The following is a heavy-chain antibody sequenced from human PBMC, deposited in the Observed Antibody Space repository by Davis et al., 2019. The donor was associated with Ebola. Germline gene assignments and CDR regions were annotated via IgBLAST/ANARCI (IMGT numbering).Heavy chain of an antibody. D-gene: IGHD3-9*01. V-gene: IGHV3-30-3*02. CDR1: GFTFSGYS. J-gene: IGHJ4*02. CDR2: ISYDGGNK. Sequence: GESLKISCAASGFTFSGYSMHWVRQAPGKGLEWVAVISYDGGNKHYADSVKGRFTISRDNSKNTLYLQMNSLRDEDTAVYYCAKLTSDILTGRYFDYWGQGTLVTVSS. CDR3: AKLTSDILTGRYFDY.